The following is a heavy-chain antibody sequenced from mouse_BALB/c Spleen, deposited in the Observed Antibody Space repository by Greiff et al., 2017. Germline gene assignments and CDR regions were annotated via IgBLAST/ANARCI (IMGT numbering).Heavy chain of an antibody. Sequence: VQRVESGAELARPGASVKMSCKASGYTFTSYTMHWVKQRPGQGLEWIGYINPSSGYTNYNQKFKDKATLTADKSSSTAYMQLSSLTSEDSAVYYCADYDRFDYWGQGTTLTVSS. D-gene: IGHD2-4*01. CDR3: ADYDRFDY. J-gene: IGHJ2*01. CDR2: INPSSGYT. V-gene: IGHV1-4*01. CDR1: GYTFTSYT.